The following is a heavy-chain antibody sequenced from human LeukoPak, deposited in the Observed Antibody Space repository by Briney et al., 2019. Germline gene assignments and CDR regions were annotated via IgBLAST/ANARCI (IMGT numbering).Heavy chain of an antibody. Sequence: GESLKISCKGSGYSFISYWIGWVRQMHGKGLEWMGIIYPGDSDTRYSPSFQGQVTISADKSISTAYLQWSSLKASDTAMYYCARHPNYYDSSFFDYWGQGTLVTVSS. V-gene: IGHV5-51*01. CDR3: ARHPNYYDSSFFDY. CDR2: IYPGDSDT. CDR1: GYSFISYW. D-gene: IGHD3-22*01. J-gene: IGHJ4*02.